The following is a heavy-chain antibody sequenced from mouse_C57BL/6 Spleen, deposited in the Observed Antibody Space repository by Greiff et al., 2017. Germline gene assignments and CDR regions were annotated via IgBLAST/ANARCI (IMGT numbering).Heavy chain of an antibody. V-gene: IGHV7-3*01. CDR2: IRNKANGYTT. CDR1: GFTFTDYY. CDR3: ARYAPLAYAMDY. Sequence: EVKLMESGGGLVQPGGSLSLSCAASGFTFTDYYMSWVRQPPGKALEWLGFIRNKANGYTTEYSASVKGRFTISRDNSQSILYLQMNALSAEVSATYYCARYAPLAYAMDYWGQGTSVTVSS. J-gene: IGHJ4*01.